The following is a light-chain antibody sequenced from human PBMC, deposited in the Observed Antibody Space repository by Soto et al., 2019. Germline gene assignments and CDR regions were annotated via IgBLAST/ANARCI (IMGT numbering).Light chain of an antibody. CDR3: QQSYSTPPT. Sequence: DIQMTQSPASLSASVGDRVTISCRASQSIGRNLNWYQQEPGKAPTLLMFTSSNLQSGVPSRFSGSGSGTDFILTISSLQPEDFATYYCQQSYSTPPTFGQGTKVDIK. CDR1: QSIGRN. CDR2: TSS. V-gene: IGKV1-39*01. J-gene: IGKJ1*01.